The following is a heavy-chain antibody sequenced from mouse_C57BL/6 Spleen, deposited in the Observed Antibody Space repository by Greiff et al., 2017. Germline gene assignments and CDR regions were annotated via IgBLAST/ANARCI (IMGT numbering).Heavy chain of an antibody. CDR1: GYSITSGYY. CDR3: AKTPYYYGSTYYYAMDY. CDR2: ISYDGSN. J-gene: IGHJ4*01. D-gene: IGHD1-1*01. V-gene: IGHV3-6*01. Sequence: EVKLEDSGPGFVKPSQSLSLTCSVTGYSITSGYYWNWIRQFPGNKLEWMGYISYDGSNNYHPSLKNRISITRDTSKNQFFLKLNSVTTEDTATYYCAKTPYYYGSTYYYAMDYWGQGTSVTVSS.